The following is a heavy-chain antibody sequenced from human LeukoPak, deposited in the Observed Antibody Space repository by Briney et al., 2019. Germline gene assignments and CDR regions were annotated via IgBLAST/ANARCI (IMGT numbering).Heavy chain of an antibody. V-gene: IGHV4-59*01. CDR3: ARGPPGGVRLDY. CDR2: IYYSGST. Sequence: SETLSLTCTVSGGSISSYYWSWIRQPPGKGLEWIGYIYYSGSTNYNPSLKSRVTISVDTSKNQFSLKLSSVTAADTAVYYCARGPPGGVRLDYWGQGTLVTVSS. J-gene: IGHJ4*02. CDR1: GGSISSYY. D-gene: IGHD3-16*01.